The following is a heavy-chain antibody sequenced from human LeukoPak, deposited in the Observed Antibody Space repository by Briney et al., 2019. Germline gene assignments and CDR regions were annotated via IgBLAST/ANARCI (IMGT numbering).Heavy chain of an antibody. D-gene: IGHD3-22*01. CDR1: GGSFSGYY. J-gene: IGHJ4*02. V-gene: IGHV4-34*01. Sequence: SETLSPTCAVYGGSFSGYYWSWIRQPPGKGLEWIGGINHSGSTNYNPSLKSRVTISVDTSKNQFSLKLSSVTAADTAVYYCARDCSGYYDYWGQGTLVTVSS. CDR2: INHSGST. CDR3: ARDCSGYYDY.